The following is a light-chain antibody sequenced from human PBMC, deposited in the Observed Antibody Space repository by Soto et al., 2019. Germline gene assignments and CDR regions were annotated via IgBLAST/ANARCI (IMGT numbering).Light chain of an antibody. CDR3: AAWDDSLNGVV. CDR1: SSNIGSNT. CDR2: SNN. Sequence: QSVLTQPPSASGTPGQRVTISCCGSSSNIGSNTVNWYQQLPGTAPKLLIYSNNQRPSGVPDRFSGSKSGTSASLAISGLQSEDEAHYYCAAWDDSLNGVVFGGGTKVTVL. J-gene: IGLJ2*01. V-gene: IGLV1-44*01.